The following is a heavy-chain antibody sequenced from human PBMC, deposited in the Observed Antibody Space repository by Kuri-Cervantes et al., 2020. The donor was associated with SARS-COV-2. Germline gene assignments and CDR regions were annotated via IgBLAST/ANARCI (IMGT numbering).Heavy chain of an antibody. J-gene: IGHJ4*02. CDR3: ARGFLEWLDY. CDR1: GFTFSSYA. V-gene: IGHV3-30-3*01. CDR2: ILYDGSNK. D-gene: IGHD3-3*01. Sequence: GGSLRLSCAASGFTFSSYAMHWVRQAPGKGLEWVAVILYDGSNKYYADSVKGRFTISRDNSKNTLYLQMNSLRAEDTAVYYCARGFLEWLDYWGQGTLVTVSS.